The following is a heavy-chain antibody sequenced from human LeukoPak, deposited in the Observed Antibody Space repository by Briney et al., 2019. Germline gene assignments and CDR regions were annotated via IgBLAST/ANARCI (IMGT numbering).Heavy chain of an antibody. CDR2: IIPVLNIT. J-gene: IGHJ6*02. D-gene: IGHD5-18*01. CDR1: VGTFSSSA. Sequence: APLKVSCETSVGTFSSSAITCVRQAPGQWLEWMGRIIPVLNITTYAQKFQRTVTITSDTSTTTFYMELSRLRSEETAVYYFSRDQGLTAPPPYGLDVWGQGTTVTVSS. CDR3: SRDQGLTAPPPYGLDV. V-gene: IGHV1-69*04.